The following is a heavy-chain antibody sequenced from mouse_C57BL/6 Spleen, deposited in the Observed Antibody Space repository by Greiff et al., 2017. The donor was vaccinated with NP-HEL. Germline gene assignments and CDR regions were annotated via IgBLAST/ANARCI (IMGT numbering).Heavy chain of an antibody. CDR1: GFTFSDYG. V-gene: IGHV5-17*01. CDR2: ISSGSSTI. D-gene: IGHD1-1*01. J-gene: IGHJ2*01. CDR3: ARGDYGSRAFDY. Sequence: EVMLVESGGGLVKPGGSLKLSCAASGFTFSDYGMHWVRQAPEKGLEWVAYISSGSSTIYYADTVKGRFTISRDNAKNTLFLQMTSLRSEDTAMYYCARGDYGSRAFDYWGQGTTLTVSS.